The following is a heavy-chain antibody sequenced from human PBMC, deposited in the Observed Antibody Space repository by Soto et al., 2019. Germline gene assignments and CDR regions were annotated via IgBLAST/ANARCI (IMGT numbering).Heavy chain of an antibody. CDR3: ARLCPIGYPGSGSYPRYYFDY. J-gene: IGHJ4*02. V-gene: IGHV4-39*01. CDR1: GGSISSSSYY. Sequence: QLQLQESGPGLVKPSETLSLTCTVSGGSISSSSYYWGWIRQPPGKGLEWIGSIYYSGSTYYNPSLKSRVTISVYTSRNRSSLTLGSVTAADTAVYYCARLCPIGYPGSGSYPRYYFDYWGQGTLVTVSS. D-gene: IGHD3-10*01. CDR2: IYYSGST.